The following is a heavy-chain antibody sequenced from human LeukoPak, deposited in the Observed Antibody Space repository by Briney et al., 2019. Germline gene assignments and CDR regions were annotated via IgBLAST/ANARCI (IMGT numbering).Heavy chain of an antibody. Sequence: PGGSLRLSCAVSGFTFSDYYMTWIRQAPGKGLEWISYISSSDDTIYYSDSVKGRFTISRDNAKNSLYLYMNSLRTEDTAVYYCAKGEFSSGWSREYFLHWGHGTLVTVSS. CDR1: GFTFSDYY. J-gene: IGHJ1*01. D-gene: IGHD6-19*01. CDR3: AKGEFSSGWSREYFLH. CDR2: ISSSDDTI. V-gene: IGHV3-11*01.